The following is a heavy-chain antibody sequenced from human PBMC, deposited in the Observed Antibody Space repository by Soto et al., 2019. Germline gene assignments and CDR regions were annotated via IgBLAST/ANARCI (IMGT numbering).Heavy chain of an antibody. CDR1: GGSISSSRYK. J-gene: IGHJ4*02. Sequence: QLQLQESGPGLVKPSETLSLTCTVSGGSISSSRYKWCWIRQPPGKSLEWIGNIFYSGSTYYNPSLKSRVTLSVDTSKNQFSLTLGSVTAADTAVYYWARYAAVAGILYYWGQGTLVTVSS. D-gene: IGHD6-19*01. CDR3: ARYAAVAGILYY. CDR2: IFYSGST. V-gene: IGHV4-39*01.